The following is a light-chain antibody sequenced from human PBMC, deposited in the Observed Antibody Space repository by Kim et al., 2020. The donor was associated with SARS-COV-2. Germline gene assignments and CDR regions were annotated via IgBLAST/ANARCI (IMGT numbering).Light chain of an antibody. CDR1: SSDVWSYNL. Sequence: GQSITSSCTGTSSDVWSYNLVSWYQQHPGKAPKLMIYEGSNRPSGVSNRFSGSKSGNTASLTISGLQAEDEADYYCCSYAGSSTLVFGGGTQLTVL. V-gene: IGLV2-23*01. CDR2: EGS. CDR3: CSYAGSSTLV. J-gene: IGLJ3*02.